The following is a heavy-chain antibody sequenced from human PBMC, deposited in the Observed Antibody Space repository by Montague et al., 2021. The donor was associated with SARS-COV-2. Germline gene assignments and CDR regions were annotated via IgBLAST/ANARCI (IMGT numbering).Heavy chain of an antibody. D-gene: IGHD2-8*01. Sequence: SETLSLTYTVSGGSISGYYWSWIRQPPGKGLEWIGYIYYSGSTKYNPFLESRVTVSVDRSKNQVSLKLSSVTAADTAVYYCARLLRSCTNGVCRTYYYYAMDVWGQGTTVTVPS. V-gene: IGHV4-59*01. J-gene: IGHJ6*02. CDR2: IYYSGST. CDR3: ARLLRSCTNGVCRTYYYYAMDV. CDR1: GGSISGYY.